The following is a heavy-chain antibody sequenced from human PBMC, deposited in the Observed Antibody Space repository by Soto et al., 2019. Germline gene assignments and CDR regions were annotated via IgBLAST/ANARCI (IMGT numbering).Heavy chain of an antibody. CDR3: ARGGAVAGDPNLQRYYCGMDV. D-gene: IGHD6-19*01. CDR2: ITPVLGIA. Sequence: QVQLVQSGAEVKKPGSSVKVSCEASGRTFSSYSIIWVRQAHGQGLEWMGRITPVLGIANYAQKFQGRVTITADKSTSTAYMALSSLTFEDTAVYYCARGGAVAGDPNLQRYYCGMDVWGQGTTVTVSS. V-gene: IGHV1-69*02. J-gene: IGHJ6*02. CDR1: GRTFSSYS.